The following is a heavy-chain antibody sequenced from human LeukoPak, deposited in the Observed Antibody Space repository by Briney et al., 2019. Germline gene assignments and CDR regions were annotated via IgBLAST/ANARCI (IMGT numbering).Heavy chain of an antibody. CDR2: VHLDGRT. Sequence: SETLSLTCGVSGGSISFTNWWTWVRQPPGKGLEWIGEVHLDGRTNYNPSLQSRLTMSVDFSENHISLKLTSVTAADTAVYYCAREGGPYCPLDYSGQGTLVTVSS. CDR1: GGSISFTNW. V-gene: IGHV4-4*02. CDR3: AREGGPYCPLDY. D-gene: IGHD2-21*02. J-gene: IGHJ4*02.